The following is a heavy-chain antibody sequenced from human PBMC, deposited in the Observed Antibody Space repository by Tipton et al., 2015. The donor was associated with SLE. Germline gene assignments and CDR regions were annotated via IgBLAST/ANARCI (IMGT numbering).Heavy chain of an antibody. CDR1: GGSISGYY. D-gene: IGHD1-26*01. CDR3: ARDPRWGYSGRRGSYYYGMDV. CDR2: IHSSGST. J-gene: IGHJ6*02. V-gene: IGHV4-59*01. Sequence: TLSLTCTVSGGSISGYYWSWIRQPPGKGLEWIAYIHSSGSTNYNPSLKSRVTISVDTSKNQFSLKLSSVAAADTAVYYCARDPRWGYSGRRGSYYYGMDVWGQGTTVTVSS.